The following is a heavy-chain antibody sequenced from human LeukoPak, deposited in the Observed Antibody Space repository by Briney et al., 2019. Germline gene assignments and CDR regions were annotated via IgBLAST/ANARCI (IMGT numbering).Heavy chain of an antibody. D-gene: IGHD3-9*01. CDR1: GGTFSSYA. V-gene: IGHV1-69*04. CDR3: ASHGVGLRYFDWSN. CDR2: IIPILGIA. Sequence: GSSVKVSCKASGGTFSSYAISWVRQAPGQGLEWMGRIIPILGIANYAQKFQGRVTITADKSTSTAYMELSSLRSEDTAVYYCASHGVGLRYFDWSNWGQGTLVNVSS. J-gene: IGHJ4*02.